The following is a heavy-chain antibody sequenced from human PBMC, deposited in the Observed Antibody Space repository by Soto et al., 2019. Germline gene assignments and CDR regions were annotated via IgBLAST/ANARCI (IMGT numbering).Heavy chain of an antibody. D-gene: IGHD6-13*01. J-gene: IGHJ6*03. CDR2: ISSSSSYI. CDR3: ARDYGGVGGYDFWTDIAAAAPRDHYYYYMDV. V-gene: IGHV3-21*01. CDR1: GFTFSSYS. Sequence: EVQLVESGGGLVKPGGSLRLSCAASGFTFSSYSMNWVRQAPGKGLEWVSSISSSSSYIYYADSLKGRFTISRDNAKNSLYLQMNSLRAEDTAVDYWARDYGGVGGYDFWTDIAAAAPRDHYYYYMDVWGKGTTVTVSS.